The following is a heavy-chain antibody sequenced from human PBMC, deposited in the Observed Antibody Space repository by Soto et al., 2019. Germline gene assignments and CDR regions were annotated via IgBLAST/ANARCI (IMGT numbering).Heavy chain of an antibody. V-gene: IGHV4-34*01. D-gene: IGHD2-21*02. CDR1: GGSFGGYY. Sequence: SETLSLTCGVSGGSFGGYYWSWIRQPPGKGLEWIGEINHSGSSNYNPSLKSRVTISIDTSKNQFSLKLTSVTAADTAVYYCASPSVDCGGDCYYFGHWGQGTLVTVSS. CDR2: INHSGSS. CDR3: ASPSVDCGGDCYYFGH. J-gene: IGHJ4*02.